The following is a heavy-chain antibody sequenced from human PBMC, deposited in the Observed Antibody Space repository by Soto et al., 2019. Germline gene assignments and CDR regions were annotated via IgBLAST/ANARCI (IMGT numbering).Heavy chain of an antibody. D-gene: IGHD3-10*01. CDR2: INYAGST. CDR1: GDSISGFY. Sequence: SETLSLTCTVSGDSISGFYWSWIRQPPGKGLEWIGYINYAGSTYYSPSLQSRVTISLDSSKKQFSLILTSVTATDTAVYFCARFRRNYFDNCGQGTLVTVSS. J-gene: IGHJ4*02. CDR3: ARFRRNYFDN. V-gene: IGHV4-59*01.